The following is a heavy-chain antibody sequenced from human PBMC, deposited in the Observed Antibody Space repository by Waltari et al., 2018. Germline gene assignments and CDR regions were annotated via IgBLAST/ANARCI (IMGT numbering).Heavy chain of an antibody. CDR3: AKGGGSGYPYYFDY. J-gene: IGHJ4*02. CDR2: ISGSGGRT. V-gene: IGHV3-23*01. D-gene: IGHD3-22*01. Sequence: EVQLLESGGGLVQPGGSLRLSCAASGFTFSSHAMRWVRQAPGKGLGWVSAISGSGGRTYYADSVKGRFTISRDNSKNTLDLQMNSLRPEDTAVYYCAKGGGSGYPYYFDYWGQGTLVSVSS. CDR1: GFTFSSHA.